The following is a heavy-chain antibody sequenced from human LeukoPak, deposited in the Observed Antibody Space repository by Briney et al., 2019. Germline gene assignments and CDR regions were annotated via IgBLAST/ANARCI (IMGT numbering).Heavy chain of an antibody. CDR1: GFTFSSYA. CDR3: VRSGYSSGWYKYYFDY. V-gene: IGHV3-23*01. D-gene: IGHD6-19*01. CDR2: ISGSGGNT. Sequence: GGSLRLSCAASGFTFSSYAMSWVRQAAGKGLEWVSAISGSGGNTYYADSVKGRFTISRDSSKNTLYLQMNSLRAEDTAVYYCVRSGYSSGWYKYYFDYWGQGTLVTVSS. J-gene: IGHJ4*02.